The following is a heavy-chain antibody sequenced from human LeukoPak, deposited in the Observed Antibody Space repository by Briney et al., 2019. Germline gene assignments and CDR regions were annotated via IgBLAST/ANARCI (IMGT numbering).Heavy chain of an antibody. J-gene: IGHJ5*02. CDR2: INHSGST. Sequence: PSETLSLTCAVYGGSFSGYYWSWMRQPPGKGLEWIGEINHSGSTNYNPSLKSRVTISVDTSKNQFSLKLSSVTAADTAVYYCARAGTMVRGVIITRGGNWFDPWGQGTLVTVSS. CDR1: GGSFSGYY. CDR3: ARAGTMVRGVIITRGGNWFDP. D-gene: IGHD3-10*01. V-gene: IGHV4-34*01.